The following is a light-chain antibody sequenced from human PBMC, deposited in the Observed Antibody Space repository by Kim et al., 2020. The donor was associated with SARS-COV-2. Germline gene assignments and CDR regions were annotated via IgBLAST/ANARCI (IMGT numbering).Light chain of an antibody. CDR2: AAS. Sequence: ASVGDRVTFTCRASQGINNHLAWFQPKSGKAPKSLIYAASTLQGGAPSRFSGSGFGTDFTLTISSLQPEDSATYFCQQYSRFPLTFGGGTKVDIK. CDR3: QQYSRFPLT. J-gene: IGKJ4*01. CDR1: QGINNH. V-gene: IGKV1-16*01.